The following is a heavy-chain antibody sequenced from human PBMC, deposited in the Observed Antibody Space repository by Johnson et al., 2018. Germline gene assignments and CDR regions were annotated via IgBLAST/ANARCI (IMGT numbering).Heavy chain of an antibody. D-gene: IGHD4-23*01. J-gene: IGHJ6*02. Sequence: EVQLLESGGGLVQPGGSLRLSCAASGFTFSTYWMHWVRQAPGKGLVWVSRINSDGSSTNYADSVKGRFTISRDNAKNILYVQMNSLRTEATALYYCAKEIGRVSPRYYGMDVWGQGTTVTVAS. V-gene: IGHV3-74*01. CDR1: GFTFSTYW. CDR3: AKEIGRVSPRYYGMDV. CDR2: INSDGSST.